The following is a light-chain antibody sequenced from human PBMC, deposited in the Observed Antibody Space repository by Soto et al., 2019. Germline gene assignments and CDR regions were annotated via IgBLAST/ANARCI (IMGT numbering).Light chain of an antibody. J-gene: IGKJ1*01. CDR2: DSS. Sequence: EIVLAQSPDTLSLSPGERVTLSCRASQRVSNSYLVWYQQKPGQAPKLLIYDSSTRATGIPDRFSASGSGTDFTLSISRLEPDDCAVYYCQQYARSSWTFGQGTKVDIK. CDR3: QQYARSSWT. CDR1: QRVSNSY. V-gene: IGKV3-20*01.